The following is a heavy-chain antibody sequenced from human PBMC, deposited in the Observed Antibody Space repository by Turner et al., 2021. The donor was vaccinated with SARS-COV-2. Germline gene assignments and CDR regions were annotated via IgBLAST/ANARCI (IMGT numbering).Heavy chain of an antibody. CDR1: GFTFSIYG. CDR2: ISYDGSNK. J-gene: IGHJ4*02. D-gene: IGHD1-26*01. V-gene: IGHV3-30*18. Sequence: QVQLVESGGGVVQPGSSLRLSCAASGFTFSIYGMHWVRKAPGKGLEWVAVISYDGSNKYYADSVKGRFTISRDNSKNTLYLQMNSLRAEDTAVYYCAKSYSGSYWDRNDYWGQGTLVTVSS. CDR3: AKSYSGSYWDRNDY.